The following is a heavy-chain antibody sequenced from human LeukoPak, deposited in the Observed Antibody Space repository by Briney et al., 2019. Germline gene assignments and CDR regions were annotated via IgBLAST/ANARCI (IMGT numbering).Heavy chain of an antibody. CDR3: ARDNYGLYDY. D-gene: IGHD3-10*01. J-gene: IGHJ4*02. CDR2: ISGSGGST. CDR1: GFTFSSYA. V-gene: IGHV3-23*01. Sequence: SGGSLRLSCAASGFTFSSYAMSWVRQAPGKGLEWVSAISGSGGSTYYADSVKGRFTISRDNAKNSLYLQMNSLRAEDTAVYYCARDNYGLYDYWGQGTLVTVSS.